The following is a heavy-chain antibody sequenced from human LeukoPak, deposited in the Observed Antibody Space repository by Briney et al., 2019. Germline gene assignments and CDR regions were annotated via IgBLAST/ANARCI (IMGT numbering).Heavy chain of an antibody. J-gene: IGHJ4*02. CDR1: GFTFSSYW. V-gene: IGHV3-53*01. D-gene: IGHD4-17*01. Sequence: GGSLRLSCAASGFTFSSYWMSWVRQAPGKGLGWVSIIHVDGNAYYADSVKGRFTISRDNSKNTLYLEMNNLRAEDTAVYYCARNKDYAFDYWGQGALVTVSS. CDR3: ARNKDYAFDY. CDR2: IHVDGNA.